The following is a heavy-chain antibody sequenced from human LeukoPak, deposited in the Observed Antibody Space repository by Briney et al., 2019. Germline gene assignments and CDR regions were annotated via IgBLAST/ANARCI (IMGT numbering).Heavy chain of an antibody. V-gene: IGHV1-69*05. CDR2: IIPIFGTA. D-gene: IGHD1-7*01. Sequence: GASVKVSCKASGGTFSSYAISWVRQARGQGLEWMGGIIPIFGTANYAQKFQGRVTITTDESTSTAYMELSSLRSEDTAVYYCARGPYNWNYGRGFDYWGQGTLVTVSS. CDR3: ARGPYNWNYGRGFDY. CDR1: GGTFSSYA. J-gene: IGHJ4*02.